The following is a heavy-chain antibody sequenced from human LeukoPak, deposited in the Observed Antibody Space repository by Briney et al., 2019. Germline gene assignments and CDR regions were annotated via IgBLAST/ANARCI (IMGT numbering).Heavy chain of an antibody. V-gene: IGHV3-53*01. J-gene: IGHJ6*02. Sequence: PGGSLRLSCAASGFSFSSYAMSWVRQAPGKGLEWVSVIYSGGSTYYADSVKGRFTISRDNSKNTLYLQMNSLRAEDTAVYYCASVSSRGYYYGMDVWGQGTTVTVSS. CDR1: GFSFSSYA. CDR2: IYSGGST. D-gene: IGHD2-2*01. CDR3: ASVSSRGYYYGMDV.